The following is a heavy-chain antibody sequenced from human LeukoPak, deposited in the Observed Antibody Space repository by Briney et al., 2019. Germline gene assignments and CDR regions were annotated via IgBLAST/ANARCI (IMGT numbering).Heavy chain of an antibody. J-gene: IGHJ3*02. D-gene: IGHD1-26*01. Sequence: SETLSLTCAVYGGSFSGYYWSWIRQPPGKGLEWIGEINHSGSTNYNPSLKSRVTISVDTSKNQFSLNLSSVTAADTAVYYCAKATVGLTAYAFDIWGQGTMVIVSS. CDR2: INHSGST. CDR1: GGSFSGYY. CDR3: AKATVGLTAYAFDI. V-gene: IGHV4-34*01.